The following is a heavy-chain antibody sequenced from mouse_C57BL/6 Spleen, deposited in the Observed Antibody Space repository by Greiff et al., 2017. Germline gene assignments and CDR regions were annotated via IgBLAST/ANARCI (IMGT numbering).Heavy chain of an antibody. V-gene: IGHV1-80*01. D-gene: IGHD2-3*01. J-gene: IGHJ1*03. CDR2: IYPGDGDT. Sequence: VMLVESGAELVKPGASVKLSCKASGYAFSSYWMNWVKQRPGTGLEWIGQIYPGDGDTNYNGKFKGKATLTADKSSSTAYMQLRSLTAEDSAVYFCARGDGYYWYFDVWGTGTTVTVSS. CDR3: ARGDGYYWYFDV. CDR1: GYAFSSYW.